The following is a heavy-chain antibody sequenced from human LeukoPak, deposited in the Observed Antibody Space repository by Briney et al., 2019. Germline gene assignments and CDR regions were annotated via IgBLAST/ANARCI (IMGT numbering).Heavy chain of an antibody. V-gene: IGHV3-21*01. Sequence: PGGSLRLSCAASGFTFTSYTMSWVRQAPGKALEWVSSLSSSTNYIYYADSVTGRFTIPRDDAQNSLYLQMNSLSAEDTAIYYCARSRCLSPYDKNLNYWGQGSLVVVSS. J-gene: IGHJ4*02. CDR3: ARSRCLSPYDKNLNY. CDR2: LSSSTNYI. D-gene: IGHD4/OR15-4a*01. CDR1: GFTFTSYT.